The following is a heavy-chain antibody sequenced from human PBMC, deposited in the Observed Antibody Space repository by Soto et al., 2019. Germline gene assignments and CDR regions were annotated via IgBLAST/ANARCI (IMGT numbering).Heavy chain of an antibody. D-gene: IGHD1-1*01. J-gene: IGHJ4*02. CDR2: IYYSGST. V-gene: IGHV4-59*01. Sequence: PSETLSLTCTVSRGSISGYYWSWMRQPPGKGLEWIGYIYYSGSTNYNPSLKSQVTISVDRSKNQFSLKLSSVTAADTAVYYCARLASDVATTGTTLLDYWGQGTLVTVSS. CDR3: ARLASDVATTGTTLLDY. CDR1: RGSISGYY.